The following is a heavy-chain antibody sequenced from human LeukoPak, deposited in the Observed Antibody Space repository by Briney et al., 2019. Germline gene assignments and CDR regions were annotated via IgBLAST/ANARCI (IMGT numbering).Heavy chain of an antibody. J-gene: IGHJ4*02. CDR1: GFTFSSYS. CDR2: ISSSSSYI. V-gene: IGHV3-21*01. D-gene: IGHD2-2*01. CDR3: ARGGVVVPAASDY. Sequence: KTRGSLRLSCAASGFTFSSYSMNWVRQAPGKGLEWVSSISSSSSYIYYADSVKGRFTISRDNAKNSLYLQMNSLRAEDTAVYYCARGGVVVPAASDYWGQGTLVTVSS.